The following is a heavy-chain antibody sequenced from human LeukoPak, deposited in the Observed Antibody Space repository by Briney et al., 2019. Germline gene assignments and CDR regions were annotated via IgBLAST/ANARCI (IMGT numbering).Heavy chain of an antibody. CDR1: GGSFSTYY. CDR2: INPSGTT. J-gene: IGHJ5*02. V-gene: IGHV4-34*01. CDR3: ARVDKAMSAFDP. D-gene: IGHD5-18*01. Sequence: KPSETLSLTCAVYGGSFSTYYWNWIRQPPGKGLEWIGQINPSGTTNYTPSPKSRVTMSVDTSKKQVSLKLSSVTDADTAVYYCARVDKAMSAFDPWGQGTLVTVSS.